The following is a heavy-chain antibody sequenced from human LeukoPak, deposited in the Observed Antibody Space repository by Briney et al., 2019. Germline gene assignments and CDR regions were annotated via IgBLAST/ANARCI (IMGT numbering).Heavy chain of an antibody. CDR1: AFTFSNAW. Sequence: GGSLRLSCAASAFTFSNAWMSWVRQAPGKGLEWVGRIKSKTDGGTTDYAAPVKGRFTISRDDSKNTLFLQMNSLKTEDTDVYYCTTAYYYDRSGYPADYWGQGTLVTVSS. J-gene: IGHJ4*02. V-gene: IGHV3-15*01. CDR3: TTAYYYDRSGYPADY. CDR2: IKSKTDGGTT. D-gene: IGHD3-22*01.